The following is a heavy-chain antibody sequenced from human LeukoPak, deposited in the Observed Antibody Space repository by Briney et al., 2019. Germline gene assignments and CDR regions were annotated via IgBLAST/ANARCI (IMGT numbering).Heavy chain of an antibody. CDR1: GFTFSSYW. CDR3: ARDGWFGEEGYFDY. CDR2: INWNGDST. Sequence: GGSLRLSCAASGFTFSSYWMSWVRQAPGKGLEWVSGINWNGDSTGYADSVKGRFTISRDNAKNSLYLQMNSLRAEDTALYYCARDGWFGEEGYFDYWGQGTLVTVSS. V-gene: IGHV3-20*04. J-gene: IGHJ4*02. D-gene: IGHD3-10*01.